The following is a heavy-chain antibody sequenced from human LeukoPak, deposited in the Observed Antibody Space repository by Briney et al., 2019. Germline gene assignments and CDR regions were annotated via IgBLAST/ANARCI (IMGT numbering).Heavy chain of an antibody. CDR2: IKQDGSEI. CDR3: AKVHYTFRVGATTYIDY. Sequence: PGGSLRLSCAASGFTLSSYWMSWVRQAPGKGLEWVANIKQDGSEINYVDSVKGRFTISRDNSKNTLYLQMNSLRAEDTAVYYCAKVHYTFRVGATTYIDYWGQGTLVTVSS. CDR1: GFTLSSYW. V-gene: IGHV3-7*03. J-gene: IGHJ4*02. D-gene: IGHD1-26*01.